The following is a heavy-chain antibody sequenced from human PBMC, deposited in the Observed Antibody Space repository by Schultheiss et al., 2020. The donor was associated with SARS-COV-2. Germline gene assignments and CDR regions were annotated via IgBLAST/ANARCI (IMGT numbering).Heavy chain of an antibody. CDR1: GYSISSGYY. CDR3: ASDPADSSGYYLYYFDY. J-gene: IGHJ4*02. V-gene: IGHV4-38-2*02. D-gene: IGHD3-22*01. Sequence: SETLSLTCTVSGYSISSGYYWGWIRQPPGKGLEWIGSIYHSGSTYYNPSLKSRVTISVDTSKNQFSLKLSSVTAADTAVYYCASDPADSSGYYLYYFDYWGQGTLVTVSS. CDR2: IYHSGST.